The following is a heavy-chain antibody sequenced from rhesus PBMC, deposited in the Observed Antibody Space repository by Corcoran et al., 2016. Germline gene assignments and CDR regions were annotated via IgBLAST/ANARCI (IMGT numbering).Heavy chain of an antibody. CDR3: ARGYYNIWTGYYYRY. Sequence: QVQLQESGPGLLQPSETLSLTCAVSGGSISGGFGWGWIRQPPGKGLEWVGGLYSTSGKPYDNPSLKSRVTISTDTSKNQFSRKLSFVTAADTAVYYWARGYYNIWTGYYYRYWGQGVLVTVSS. J-gene: IGHJ4*01. CDR1: GGSISGGFG. D-gene: IGHD3-3*01. V-gene: IGHV4S7*01. CDR2: LYSTSGKP.